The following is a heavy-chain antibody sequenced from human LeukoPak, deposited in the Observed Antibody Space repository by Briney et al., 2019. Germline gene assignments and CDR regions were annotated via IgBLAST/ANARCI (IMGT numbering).Heavy chain of an antibody. CDR2: ISGSGGST. Sequence: PGGSLRLSCAASGFTFSSYAMSWVRQAPGKGLEWVSAISGSGGSTYYADSVKGRFTISRDNSKNTLYLQMNSLRAEDTAVYYCAKVPRVVVVAATLFDYWGQGILVTVSS. J-gene: IGHJ4*02. V-gene: IGHV3-23*01. CDR1: GFTFSSYA. D-gene: IGHD2-15*01. CDR3: AKVPRVVVVAATLFDY.